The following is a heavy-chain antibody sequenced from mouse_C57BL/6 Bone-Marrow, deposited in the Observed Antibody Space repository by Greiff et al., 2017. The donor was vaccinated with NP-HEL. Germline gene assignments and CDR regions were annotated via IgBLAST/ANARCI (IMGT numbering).Heavy chain of an antibody. D-gene: IGHD1-1*01. CDR2: ISSGGSYT. V-gene: IGHV5-6*01. J-gene: IGHJ1*03. CDR1: GFTFSSYG. Sequence: DVQLVESGGDLVKPGGSLKLSCAASGFTFSSYGMSWVRQTPDKRLEWVATISSGGSYTYYPDSVKGRFTISRDNAKNTLYLQMSSLKSEDTAMYYCARPTGSWYFDVWGTGTTVTVSS. CDR3: ARPTGSWYFDV.